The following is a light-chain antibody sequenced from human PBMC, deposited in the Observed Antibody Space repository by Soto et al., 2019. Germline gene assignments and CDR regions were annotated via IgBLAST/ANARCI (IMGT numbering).Light chain of an antibody. V-gene: IGKV3-11*01. Sequence: TLSLSPGERATLSCRASQSVSSYLAWRQQKPGQAPRLLIYDVSNRASGVPARFSGSGSGTDFTLTISSLEPEDFAVYYCQQRSNWPSLTFGGGTNVDIK. CDR3: QQRSNWPSLT. CDR1: QSVSSY. J-gene: IGKJ4*01. CDR2: DVS.